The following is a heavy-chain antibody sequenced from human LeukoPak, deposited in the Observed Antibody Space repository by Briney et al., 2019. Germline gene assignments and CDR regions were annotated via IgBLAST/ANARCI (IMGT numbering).Heavy chain of an antibody. J-gene: IGHJ4*02. CDR2: INHSGST. CDR1: GGSFSGYY. Sequence: PSETLSLTCAVYGGSFSGYYWSWIRQPPGKGLEWIGEINHSGSTNYNPSLKSRVTISVGTSKNQFSLKLSSVTAADTAVYYCARISSGSYSRSFDYWGQGTLVTVSS. V-gene: IGHV4-34*01. D-gene: IGHD1-26*01. CDR3: ARISSGSYSRSFDY.